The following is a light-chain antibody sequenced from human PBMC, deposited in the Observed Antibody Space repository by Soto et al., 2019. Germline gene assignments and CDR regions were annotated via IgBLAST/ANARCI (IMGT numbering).Light chain of an antibody. CDR2: EAS. J-gene: IGLJ1*01. CDR1: STDFVTYNR. Sequence: QSVLTQPPSVSGSPGQSVTISFTGTSTDFVTYNRVSWYQQPPGTAPKLIVYEASNRPSGVPDRFSGSKSGNTASLTISGLQAAYEADYYCSLYTSENTYVFGTGTKVTVL. V-gene: IGLV2-18*01. CDR3: SLYTSENTYV.